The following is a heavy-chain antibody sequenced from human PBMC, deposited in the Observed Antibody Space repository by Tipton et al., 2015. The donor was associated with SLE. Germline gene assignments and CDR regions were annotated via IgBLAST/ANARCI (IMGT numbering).Heavy chain of an antibody. V-gene: IGHV4-31*03. Sequence: TLSLTCSVSGGSINSAGYCWSWIRQHPGKGLEWIGYIYYSGSTYYKPSLKSRVTISVDTSKNQFSLNLRSVTAADTAVYYCGSAPTSFVVVGATEAFDSWGQGTLVTVSS. CDR1: GGSINSAGYC. CDR2: IYYSGST. J-gene: IGHJ5*01. CDR3: GSAPTSFVVVGATEAFDS. D-gene: IGHD3-3*01.